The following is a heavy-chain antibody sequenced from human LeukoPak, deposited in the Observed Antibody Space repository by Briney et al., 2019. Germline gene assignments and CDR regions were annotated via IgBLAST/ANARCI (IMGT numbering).Heavy chain of an antibody. Sequence: SETLSLTCTVSGYSISSGYYWGWIRQPPGKGLEWIGSIYHSGSTYYNPSLKSRVTISVDTSKNQFSLKLSSVTAADTAVYYCARVEVTTVPESTYFDLWGRGTLVTVSS. J-gene: IGHJ2*01. CDR3: ARVEVTTVPESTYFDL. V-gene: IGHV4-38-2*02. D-gene: IGHD4-17*01. CDR1: GYSISSGYY. CDR2: IYHSGST.